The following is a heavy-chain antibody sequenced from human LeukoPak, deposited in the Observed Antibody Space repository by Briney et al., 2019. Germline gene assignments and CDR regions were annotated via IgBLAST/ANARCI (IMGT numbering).Heavy chain of an antibody. CDR1: GGSPSRYY. V-gene: IGHV4-59*08. Sequence: SETLSLTCTVSGGSPSRYYWSWIRQPPGRGLGWIGYVYYSGSTNYNPSLKSRVTISVDTSKNQFSLKLSSVTAADTAVYYCARFGSDSYGYKYYFDYWGQGARVTVSS. J-gene: IGHJ4*02. CDR3: ARFGSDSYGYKYYFDY. D-gene: IGHD3-16*01. CDR2: VYYSGST.